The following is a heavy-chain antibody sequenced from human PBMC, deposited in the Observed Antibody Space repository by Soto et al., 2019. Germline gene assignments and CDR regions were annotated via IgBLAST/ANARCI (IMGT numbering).Heavy chain of an antibody. CDR1: GYTFTSYG. Sequence: GASVKVSCKASGYTFTSYGISWVRQAPGQGLEWMGIINPSGGSTSYAQKFQGRVTMTRDTSTSTVYMELSSLRSEDTAVYYCARGITMIVVGPNPDAFDIWGQGTMVTVSS. J-gene: IGHJ3*02. D-gene: IGHD3-22*01. CDR2: INPSGGST. CDR3: ARGITMIVVGPNPDAFDI. V-gene: IGHV1-46*01.